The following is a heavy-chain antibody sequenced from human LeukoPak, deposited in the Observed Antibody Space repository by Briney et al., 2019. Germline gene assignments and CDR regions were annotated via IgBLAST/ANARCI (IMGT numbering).Heavy chain of an antibody. CDR3: ATMGSGSYFNY. CDR2: INQSGST. J-gene: IGHJ4*02. V-gene: IGHV4-34*01. CDR1: GGPFSIYC. D-gene: IGHD1-26*01. Sequence: SETLSLTCGVYGGPFSIYCWNWIRQSPGEGLEWIGEINQSGSTKYNPSLKSRVAISVDTSKNQFSLKLSSVTAADTAVYYCATMGSGSYFNYWGQGSLVTVSS.